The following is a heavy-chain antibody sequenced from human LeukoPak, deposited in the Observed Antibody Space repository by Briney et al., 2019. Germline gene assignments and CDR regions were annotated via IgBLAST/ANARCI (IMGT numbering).Heavy chain of an antibody. J-gene: IGHJ4*02. CDR3: ARELHIGRSSWYFDC. Sequence: SETLSFTCAVYGGSFSGYYWSWIRQPPGKGLEWIGEINHSGSTNYTPSLKSRVTISVYTSKIQFSLKLSSVTAADTAVYYCARELHIGRSSWYFDCWGQGTLVTVSS. D-gene: IGHD6-13*01. V-gene: IGHV4-34*01. CDR2: INHSGST. CDR1: GGSFSGYY.